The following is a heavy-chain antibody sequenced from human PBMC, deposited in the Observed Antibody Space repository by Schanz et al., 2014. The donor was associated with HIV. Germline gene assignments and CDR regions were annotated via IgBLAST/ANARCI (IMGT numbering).Heavy chain of an antibody. CDR1: GFTFNSYG. V-gene: IGHV3-30*19. Sequence: QLVESGGGLIQPGGSLRLSCAASGFTFNSYGMHWVRQAPGKALEWVAVISHDGTNKFYAGSVKDRFTISRDNAKNTLYVQIRSLRNEDTAVYYCVKGERIGYRIEVTGPTFDYWGQGTLVTVSS. CDR2: ISHDGTNK. D-gene: IGHD3-22*01. J-gene: IGHJ4*02. CDR3: VKGERIGYRIEVTGPTFDY.